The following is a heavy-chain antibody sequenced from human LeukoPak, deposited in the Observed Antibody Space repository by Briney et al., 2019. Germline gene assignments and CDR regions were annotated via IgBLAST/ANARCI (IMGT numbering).Heavy chain of an antibody. CDR1: GGSIGIYY. CDR2: VYFDGST. V-gene: IGHV4-59*08. J-gene: IGHJ4*02. CDR3: ARHADSSGWLFDY. D-gene: IGHD6-19*01. Sequence: SETLSLTCNVSGGSIGIYYWSWIRRPPGKGLEWIGYVYFDGSTKYSPSLKSRVSISVDTSKNQFSLRLNSVTAADTAVYYCARHADSSGWLFDYWGQGTLVTVSS.